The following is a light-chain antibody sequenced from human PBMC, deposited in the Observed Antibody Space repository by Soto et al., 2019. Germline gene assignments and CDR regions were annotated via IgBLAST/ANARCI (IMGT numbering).Light chain of an antibody. CDR2: GAS. CDR3: QYYDSFRT. V-gene: IGKV3-20*01. J-gene: IGKJ1*01. Sequence: EIVLTQSPGTLSLSPGERATLYFSASQSVSNNYLAWYQQKPGQAPRLLIYGASNRATGIPDRFSGSGSGTDFTLTISRLEPEDFAVYFCQYYDSFRTFGQGTKVDIK. CDR1: QSVSNNY.